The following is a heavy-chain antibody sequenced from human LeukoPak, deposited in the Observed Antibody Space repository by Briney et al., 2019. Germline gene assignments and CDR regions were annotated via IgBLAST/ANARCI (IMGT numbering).Heavy chain of an antibody. J-gene: IGHJ4*02. CDR2: IYYSGST. Sequence: SETLSLTCTVSGSSISNYYLSWIRQPPGKGLEWISYIYYSGSTNYNPSLKSRVTISVDTSKNQFSLKLSSVTAADTAVYYCARHGDKVTYGGSYPMDSWGQGTLVTVSS. CDR1: GSSISNYY. V-gene: IGHV4-59*08. CDR3: ARHGDKVTYGGSYPMDS. D-gene: IGHD1-26*01.